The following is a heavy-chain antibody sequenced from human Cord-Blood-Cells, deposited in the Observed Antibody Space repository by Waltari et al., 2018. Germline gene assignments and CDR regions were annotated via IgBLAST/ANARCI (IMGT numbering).Heavy chain of an antibody. CDR1: GYSISSGYY. V-gene: IGHV4-38-2*02. D-gene: IGHD3-3*01. CDR3: AESITIFGVGGYYFDY. CDR2: FYQIVRT. Sequence: QVQLQESGPGLVKPSETLSLTCTVSGYSISSGYYWGWIRQPPGKGLEWIGGFYQIVRTYHNPSLKSRVTISVDTSKNQFSLKLSSVTAADTAVYYCAESITIFGVGGYYFDYWGQGTLVTVSS. J-gene: IGHJ4*02.